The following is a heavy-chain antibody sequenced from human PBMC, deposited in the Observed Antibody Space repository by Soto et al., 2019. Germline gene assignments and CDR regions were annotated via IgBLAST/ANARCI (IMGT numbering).Heavy chain of an antibody. J-gene: IGHJ4*02. CDR3: ARRKERSGPNYFDY. CDR2: MNPNNGYT. Sequence: QVQLVQSGAEVKKPGASVKVSCKASGDTFTKYDINLVRQAPGQGLEWMGWMNPNNGYTGYAQKFRGRVTMTRDTSISTAYMELSSLTSEDTAVYYCARRKERSGPNYFDYWGQGTLVIVSS. D-gene: IGHD6-25*01. CDR1: GDTFTKYD. V-gene: IGHV1-8*01.